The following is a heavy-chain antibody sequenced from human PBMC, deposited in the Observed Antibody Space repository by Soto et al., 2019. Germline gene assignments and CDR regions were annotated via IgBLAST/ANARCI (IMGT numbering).Heavy chain of an antibody. CDR3: ARHVAGYSSGLDY. V-gene: IGHV4-39*01. J-gene: IGHJ4*02. CDR1: GGSISSSSYY. CDR2: IYYSGST. D-gene: IGHD6-19*01. Sequence: QLQLQESGPGLVKPSETLSLTCTVSGGSISSSSYYWGWIRQPPGKGLEWIGSIYYSGSTYYNLSLKSRVTISVDTSKNQFSLRLSSVTAADTAVYYCARHVAGYSSGLDYWGQGTLVTVSS.